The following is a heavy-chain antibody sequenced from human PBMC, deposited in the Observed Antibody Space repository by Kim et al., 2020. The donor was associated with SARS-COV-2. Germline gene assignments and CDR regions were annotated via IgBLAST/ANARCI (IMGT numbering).Heavy chain of an antibody. CDR3: ARDPTVGDSLYYYYYGMDV. D-gene: IGHD4-4*01. Sequence: SETLSLTCTVSGGSISSYYWSWIRQPPGKGLEWIGYIYYSGSTNYNPSLKSRVTISVDTSKNQFSLKLSSVTAADTAVYYCARDPTVGDSLYYYYYGMDV. CDR2: IYYSGST. V-gene: IGHV4-59*13. CDR1: GGSISSYY. J-gene: IGHJ6*01.